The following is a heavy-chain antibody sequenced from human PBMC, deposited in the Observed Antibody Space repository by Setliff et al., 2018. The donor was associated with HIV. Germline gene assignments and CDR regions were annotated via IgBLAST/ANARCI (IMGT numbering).Heavy chain of an antibody. CDR3: NIYYYYYMDV. CDR1: GDSINSGSYH. CDR2: IYISGSA. Sequence: SETLSLTCTVSGDSINSGSYHWNWIRQPAGKGLEWIGRIYISGSANYNPSLKSRVTISVATSKNQFSLKLSSVTAADTAVYYCNIYYYYYMDVWGKGTTVTVSS. J-gene: IGHJ6*03. V-gene: IGHV4-61*02.